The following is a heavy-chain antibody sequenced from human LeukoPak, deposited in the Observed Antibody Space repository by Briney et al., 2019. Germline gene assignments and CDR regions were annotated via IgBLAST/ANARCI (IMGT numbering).Heavy chain of an antibody. CDR2: INPSGGST. D-gene: IGHD3-3*01. CDR1: GYTFTSYY. CDR3: ARDLITIFGVVYPPGGMDV. V-gene: IGHV1-46*01. J-gene: IGHJ6*02. Sequence: GASVKVSCKASGYTFTSYYMHWVRQAPGQGLEWMGIINPSGGSTSYAQKFQGRVTMTRDTSTSTVYMELSSLRSEDTAVYYCARDLITIFGVVYPPGGMDVWGQGTTVTVSS.